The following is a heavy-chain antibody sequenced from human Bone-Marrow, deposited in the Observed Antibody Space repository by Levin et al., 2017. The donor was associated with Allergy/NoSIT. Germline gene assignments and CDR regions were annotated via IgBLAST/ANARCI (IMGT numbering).Heavy chain of an antibody. CDR2: ISATTGHI. V-gene: IGHV3-48*01. CDR1: GLTFRTYN. Sequence: GGSLRLSCTVSGLTFRTYNMNWVRQAPGKGLEWVSFISATTGHIYYADSVMGRFTVSRDNAKNSLYLQMDRLRAEDTAVYYCVRAYSGNSYGYFYWGQGTQVTVSS. D-gene: IGHD5-18*01. J-gene: IGHJ4*02. CDR3: VRAYSGNSYGYFY.